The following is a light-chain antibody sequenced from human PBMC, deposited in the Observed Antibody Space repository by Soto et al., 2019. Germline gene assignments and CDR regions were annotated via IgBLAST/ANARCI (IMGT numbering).Light chain of an antibody. CDR3: QQRSNWPLT. CDR2: GAS. V-gene: IGKV3-11*01. Sequence: EIVMTQSPATLSVSPGERATLSCRASQSFNSYLACFQQKTGQAPRLLIYGASTRATGIPARFSGSGSGKDITLTIGSLEPEDFAVYYCQQRSNWPLTFGGGTKVDIK. J-gene: IGKJ4*01. CDR1: QSFNSY.